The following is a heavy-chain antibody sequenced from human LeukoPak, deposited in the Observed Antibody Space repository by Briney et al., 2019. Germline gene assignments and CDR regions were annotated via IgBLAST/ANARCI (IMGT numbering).Heavy chain of an antibody. CDR3: TRDATYYLRYGYFDY. D-gene: IGHD2/OR15-2a*01. CDR2: IRYDGSNK. CDR1: GFTFSSYG. Sequence: GGSLRLSCAASGFTFSSYGMHWVRQAPGKGLEWVAFIRYDGSNKYYAVSVKGRFTVSRDNSKNTLYLQMNSLRAEDTAVYYCTRDATYYLRYGYFDYWGQGTLVTVSS. J-gene: IGHJ4*02. V-gene: IGHV3-30*02.